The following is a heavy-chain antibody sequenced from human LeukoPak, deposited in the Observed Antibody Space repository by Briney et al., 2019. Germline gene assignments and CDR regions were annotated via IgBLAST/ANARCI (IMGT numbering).Heavy chain of an antibody. D-gene: IGHD3-9*01. CDR1: GGTFSSYA. J-gene: IGHJ6*04. V-gene: IGHV1-69*01. Sequence: SVKVSCTASGGTFSSYAISWVRQAPGQGLEWMGGIIPIFGTANYAQKFQGRVTITADESTSTAYMELSSLRSEDTAVYYCARALTGGTYYDILTGYYPYYYYYGMDVWGKGTTVTVSS. CDR2: IIPIFGTA. CDR3: ARALTGGTYYDILTGYYPYYYYYGMDV.